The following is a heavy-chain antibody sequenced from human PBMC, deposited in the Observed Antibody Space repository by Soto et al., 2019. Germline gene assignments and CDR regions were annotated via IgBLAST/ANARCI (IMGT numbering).Heavy chain of an antibody. CDR1: EFTFSSHS. CDR3: ARGSDYDFRNGNYFHYYGMEV. J-gene: IGHJ6*02. Sequence: PGGSLRVSCSAAEFTFSSHSVDCLRQSPLKGLDLFSSISSSSSYIYYADSVKGRFTISRDNAKNSLYLQMNSLRAEDTAVYYCARGSDYDFRNGNYFHYYGMEVWGQGTTVTGS. D-gene: IGHD3-3*01. V-gene: IGHV3-21*01. CDR2: ISSSSSYI.